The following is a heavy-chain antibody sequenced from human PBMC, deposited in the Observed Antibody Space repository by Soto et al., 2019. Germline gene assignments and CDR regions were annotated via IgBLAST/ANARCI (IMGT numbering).Heavy chain of an antibody. Sequence: TLSLTCVGSGYTVSSNSVAWNWVRQSPSRGLEWLGRTYYRSRWYSDYAVSVRSRIDINADTSKNQVSLQLNSVTPEDTAVYYCARSEEDSDYYYYGMDVWGQGTTVTVSS. CDR3: ARSEEDSDYYYYGMDV. V-gene: IGHV6-1*01. CDR1: GYTVSSNSVA. D-gene: IGHD2-15*01. J-gene: IGHJ6*02. CDR2: TYYRSRWYS.